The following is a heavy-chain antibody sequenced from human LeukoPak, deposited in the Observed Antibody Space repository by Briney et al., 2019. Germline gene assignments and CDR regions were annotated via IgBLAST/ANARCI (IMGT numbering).Heavy chain of an antibody. CDR1: GFSISSGYY. J-gene: IGHJ4*02. CDR2: IHHSGKT. CDR3: ARQFGGVTTVIADFDY. D-gene: IGHD4-17*01. V-gene: IGHV4-38-2*01. Sequence: SETLSLTCAVSGFSISSGYYWGWIRQPPGKGLEWIGSIHHSGKTYYNPSLNSRVTMSLDTSKNQFSLKMSSVTAADTAVYYCARQFGGVTTVIADFDYWGQGTLVTVSS.